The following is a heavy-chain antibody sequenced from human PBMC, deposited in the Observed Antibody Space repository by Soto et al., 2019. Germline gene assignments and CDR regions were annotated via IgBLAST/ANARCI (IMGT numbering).Heavy chain of an antibody. CDR1: GYSFTNYG. J-gene: IGHJ6*03. V-gene: IGHV1-18*01. Sequence: QDQLVQSGAEVKKPGASVTVSCKASGYSFTNYGVTWVRQAPGQGLEWMGWISAFNGNTHYAQNLQGRVTMTTDASTSTASMERRSLRSDDTAVYYCARDRGVAPPVAGNTHYYYYMDVWGKGTTVTVSS. CDR2: ISAFNGNT. CDR3: ARDRGVAPPVAGNTHYYYYMDV. D-gene: IGHD6-19*01.